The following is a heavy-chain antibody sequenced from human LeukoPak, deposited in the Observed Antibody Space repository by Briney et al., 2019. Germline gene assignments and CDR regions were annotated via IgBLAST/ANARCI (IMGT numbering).Heavy chain of an antibody. CDR2: ICAYNGNT. D-gene: IGHD6-6*01. Sequence: GASVKVSCKASGYTFTSYGISWVRQAPGQGLEWMGWICAYNGNTDYAQKLQGRVTTTTATSTSTAYLELRSLRSDDTAVYYCAKSIAARPYYYYYYMDVWGKGTTVTVSS. CDR3: AKSIAARPYYYYYYMDV. CDR1: GYTFTSYG. J-gene: IGHJ6*03. V-gene: IGHV1-18*01.